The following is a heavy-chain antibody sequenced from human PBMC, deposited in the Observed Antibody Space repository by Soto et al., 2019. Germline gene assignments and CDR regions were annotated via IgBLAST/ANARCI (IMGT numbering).Heavy chain of an antibody. Sequence: ASVKVSFKASGYTFTSYYMHWVRQAPGQGLEWMGIINPSGGSTSYAQKFQGRVTMTRDTSTSTVYMELSSLRSEDTAVYYCARDFTIFGVAPYYYYGMDVWGQGTTVTVSS. CDR3: ARDFTIFGVAPYYYYGMDV. V-gene: IGHV1-46*01. CDR2: INPSGGST. CDR1: GYTFTSYY. D-gene: IGHD3-3*01. J-gene: IGHJ6*02.